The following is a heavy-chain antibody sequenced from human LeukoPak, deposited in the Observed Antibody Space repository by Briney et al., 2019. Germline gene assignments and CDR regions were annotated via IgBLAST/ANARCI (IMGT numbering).Heavy chain of an antibody. Sequence: GGSLRLSCAASGFTFSSSWMTWVRQAPGKGLEWVANTKQDGSEKYYVDSVKGRFTISRDNAKNSLYLQMNSLRAGDTAVYYCARGLRWFDPWGQGTLVTVSS. CDR1: GFTFSSSW. CDR2: TKQDGSEK. V-gene: IGHV3-7*01. CDR3: ARGLRWFDP. J-gene: IGHJ5*02.